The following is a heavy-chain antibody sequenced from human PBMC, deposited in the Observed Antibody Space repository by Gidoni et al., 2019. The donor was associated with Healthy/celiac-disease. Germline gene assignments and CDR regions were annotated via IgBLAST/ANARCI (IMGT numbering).Heavy chain of an antibody. CDR1: GFTFSSYG. CDR2: ISYDGSNK. CDR3: AGDSSGYSHWYFDL. V-gene: IGHV3-30*03. Sequence: QVQLVESGGGVVQPGRSLRLSCAASGFTFSSYGMHWVRQAPGKGLEWVAVISYDGSNKYYADSVKGRFTISRDNSKNTLYLQMNSLRAEDTAVYYCAGDSSGYSHWYFDLWGRGTLVTVSS. D-gene: IGHD3-22*01. J-gene: IGHJ2*01.